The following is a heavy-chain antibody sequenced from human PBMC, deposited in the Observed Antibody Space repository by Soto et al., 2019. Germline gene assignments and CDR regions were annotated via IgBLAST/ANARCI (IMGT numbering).Heavy chain of an antibody. Sequence: PVVSLRLSCVASGLTFGSRAMSWVRQAPGEGLQWVSTITDTGGDAKYADSVRGRFVISRDNSKKTLYLQMTSLTAEDSAMYFCARGSTDSYPGSRIFDFWGRGTLVTV. V-gene: IGHV3-23*01. CDR3: ARGSTDSYPGSRIFDF. CDR1: GLTFGSRA. CDR2: ITDTGGDA. D-gene: IGHD3-10*01. J-gene: IGHJ4*02.